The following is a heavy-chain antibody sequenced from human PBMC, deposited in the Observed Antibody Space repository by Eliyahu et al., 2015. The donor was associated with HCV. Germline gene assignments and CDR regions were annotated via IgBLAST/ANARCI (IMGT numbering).Heavy chain of an antibody. CDR1: GFIFSSHW. J-gene: IGHJ4*02. CDR3: TRGGAGYIYGYDY. Sequence: EIQLVESGGGLVQPGXSLRLSCAASGFIFSSHWMHWVRQVPGKGLVWVPRINSEGTITNYADSVKGRFTISRDNAKNTLYLQMNGLRDEDTAVYYCTRGGAGYIYGYDYWGQGTLVTVSS. CDR2: INSEGTIT. V-gene: IGHV3-74*01. D-gene: IGHD5-18*01.